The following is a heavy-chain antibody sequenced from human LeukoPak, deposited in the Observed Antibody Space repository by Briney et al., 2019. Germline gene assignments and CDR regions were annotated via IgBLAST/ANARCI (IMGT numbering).Heavy chain of an antibody. CDR1: GSTFSTYD. J-gene: IGHJ5*02. CDR3: AKLLSGYCSRTSCLNWFDP. Sequence: GGSLRLSCAASGSTFSTYDMTWVRQAPGKGLEWVSAISASGGSTYYAASVKGRFAISRDNSKNTLYLQMNSLRAEDTAVYYCAKLLSGYCSRTSCLNWFDPWGQGTLVTVSS. V-gene: IGHV3-23*01. CDR2: ISASGGST. D-gene: IGHD2-2*01.